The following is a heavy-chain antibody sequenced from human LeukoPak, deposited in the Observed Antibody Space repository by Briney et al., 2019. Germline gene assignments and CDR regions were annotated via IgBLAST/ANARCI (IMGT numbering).Heavy chain of an antibody. V-gene: IGHV5-51*01. J-gene: IGHJ4*02. CDR3: ARWTGIYLSNYFDF. D-gene: IGHD5/OR15-5a*01. Sequence: GEPLKISCKGSGYSFTSYWIGWVRQMPGKGLEWMGIIYPGDSDTRYSPSFQGQATMSADKSINTAYLQWSSLKASDTATYYCARWTGIYLSNYFDFWGQGTLVTVSS. CDR2: IYPGDSDT. CDR1: GYSFTSYW.